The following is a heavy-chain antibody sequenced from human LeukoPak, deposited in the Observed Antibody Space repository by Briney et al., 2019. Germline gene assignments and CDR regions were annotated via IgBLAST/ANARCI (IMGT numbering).Heavy chain of an antibody. CDR3: ARAVLESGSYYFDY. D-gene: IGHD5-12*01. CDR2: IYHSGST. V-gene: IGHV4-30-2*01. Sequence: SETLSLTCAVSGGSISSGGYSWSWIRQPPGKGLEWIGYIYHSGSTYYNPSLKSRVTISVDRSKNQFSLKLSSVTAADTAVYYCARAVLESGSYYFDYWGQGTLVTVSS. CDR1: GGSISSGGYS. J-gene: IGHJ4*02.